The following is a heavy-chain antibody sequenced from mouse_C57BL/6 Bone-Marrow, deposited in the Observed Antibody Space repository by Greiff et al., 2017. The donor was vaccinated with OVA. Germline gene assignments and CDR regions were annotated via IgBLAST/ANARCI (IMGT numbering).Heavy chain of an antibody. CDR3: ARGYLLGAMDY. V-gene: IGHV1-81*01. Sequence: QVQLQQSGAELARPGASVKLSCKASGYTFTSYGISWVKQRTGQGLEWIGEIYPRSGDTSYNEKFKGKATLTADKSSSTAYMELRSLTSEDSAVYFCARGYLLGAMDYWGQGTSVTVSS. CDR1: GYTFTSYG. J-gene: IGHJ4*01. D-gene: IGHD1-1*01. CDR2: IYPRSGDT.